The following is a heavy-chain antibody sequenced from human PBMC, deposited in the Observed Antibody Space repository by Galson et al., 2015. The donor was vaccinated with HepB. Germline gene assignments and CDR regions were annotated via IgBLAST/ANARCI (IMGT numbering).Heavy chain of an antibody. CDR2: IIPIFGTA. D-gene: IGHD5-18*01. J-gene: IGHJ6*02. V-gene: IGHV1-69*06. Sequence: SVKVSCKASGGTFSSYAISWVRQAPGQGLEWMGGIIPIFGTANYAQKFQGRVTITADKSTSTAYMELSSLRSEDTAVYYCARCEIQLNYYYYYGMDVWGQGTTVTVSS. CDR1: GGTFSSYA. CDR3: ARCEIQLNYYYYYGMDV.